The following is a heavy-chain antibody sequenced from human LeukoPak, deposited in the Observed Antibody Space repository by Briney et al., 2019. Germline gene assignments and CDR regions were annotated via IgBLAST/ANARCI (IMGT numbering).Heavy chain of an antibody. CDR1: GFIFSSYW. CDR3: ARFRYYYGSGSRYYFDY. Sequence: GGSLRLSCAASGFIFSSYWMSWVRQAPGKGLEWVANIKQDGSEKYYVDSVKGRFTVSRDNAKNSLYLQMNSLRAEDTAVYYRARFRYYYGSGSRYYFDYWGQGTLVTVSS. J-gene: IGHJ4*02. CDR2: IKQDGSEK. V-gene: IGHV3-7*03. D-gene: IGHD3-10*01.